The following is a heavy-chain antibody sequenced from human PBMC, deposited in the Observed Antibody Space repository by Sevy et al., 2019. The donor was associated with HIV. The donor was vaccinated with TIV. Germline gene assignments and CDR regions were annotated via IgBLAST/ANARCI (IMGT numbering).Heavy chain of an antibody. Sequence: GGSLRLSCAASGFTFSSYGMHWVRQAPGKGLEWVAVISYDGSNKYYADSVKGRFTISRDNSKNTLYLQMNSLRAEDTAVYYCAKDRVTIFGVVIYYYYGMDVWGQGTTVTVSS. CDR2: ISYDGSNK. CDR3: AKDRVTIFGVVIYYYYGMDV. CDR1: GFTFSSYG. D-gene: IGHD3-3*01. V-gene: IGHV3-30*18. J-gene: IGHJ6*02.